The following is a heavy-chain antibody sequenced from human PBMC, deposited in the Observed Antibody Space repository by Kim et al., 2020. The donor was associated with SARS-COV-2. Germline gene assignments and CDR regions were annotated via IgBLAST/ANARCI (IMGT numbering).Heavy chain of an antibody. D-gene: IGHD1-26*01. CDR3: AALYSGSYSAPDY. Sequence: GGSLRLSCAVSGITFSSYEMNWVRQAPGKGLEWVAYIGSSGSTIKYADSVKGRFTISRDTAKNSPYLQMNRLRAEDTAVYYCAALYSGSYSAPDYWGQGTLVTVSS. CDR2: IGSSGSTI. V-gene: IGHV3-48*03. CDR1: GITFSSYE. J-gene: IGHJ4*02.